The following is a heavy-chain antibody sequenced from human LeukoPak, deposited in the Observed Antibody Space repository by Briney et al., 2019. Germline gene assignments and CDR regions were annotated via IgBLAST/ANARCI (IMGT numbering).Heavy chain of an antibody. CDR2: ISISGTYI. CDR3: SSVAGYCSSTSCESYFYY. V-gene: IGHV3-21*01. Sequence: GGSLRLSCAASGFTFSSYGMNRVRQAPGKGLEWVSFISISGTYIHYADSVKGRFTISRDNAKNSLYLQMNSLRAEDTAVYYCSSVAGYCSSTSCESYFYYWGQGTLVTVSS. CDR1: GFTFSSYG. J-gene: IGHJ4*02. D-gene: IGHD2-2*01.